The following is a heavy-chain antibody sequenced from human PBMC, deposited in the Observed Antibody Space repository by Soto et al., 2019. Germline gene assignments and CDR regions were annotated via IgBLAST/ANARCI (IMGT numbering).Heavy chain of an antibody. V-gene: IGHV4-59*01. CDR3: ARAGRAAVAGTYYYYGMDV. CDR1: GGSISSYY. Sequence: QVQLQESGPGLVKPSETLSLTCTVSGGSISSYYWSWIRQPPGKGLEWIGYIYYSGSTNYNPSLKRRVTISVDTSKNQFSLKLSSVTAADTAVYYCARAGRAAVAGTYYYYGMDVWGQGTTVTVSS. J-gene: IGHJ6*02. D-gene: IGHD6-19*01. CDR2: IYYSGST.